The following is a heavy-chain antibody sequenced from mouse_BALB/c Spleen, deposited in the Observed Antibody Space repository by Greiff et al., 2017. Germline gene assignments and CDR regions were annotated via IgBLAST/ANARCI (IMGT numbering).Heavy chain of an antibody. J-gene: IGHJ3*01. V-gene: IGHV5-12-2*01. CDR1: GFTFSSYT. CDR3: ARFTTATSWFAY. D-gene: IGHD1-2*01. Sequence: EVQGVESGGGLVQPGGSLKLSCAASGFTFSSYTMSWVRQTPEKRLEWVAYISNGGGSTYYPDTVKGRFTISRDNAKNTLYLQMSSLKSEDTAMYYCARFTTATSWFAYWGQGTLVTVSA. CDR2: ISNGGGST.